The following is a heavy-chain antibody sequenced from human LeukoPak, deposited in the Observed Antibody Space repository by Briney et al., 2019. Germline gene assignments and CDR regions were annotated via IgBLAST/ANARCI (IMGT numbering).Heavy chain of an antibody. CDR1: GGSISSYY. Sequence: SETLSLTCTVSGGSISSYYWSWIRQPPGKGLEWLGYIYYSGSTNYNPSLKSRVTISVDTSKNQFSLKLSSVTAADTAVYYCARAKYYYDSSGYYFDYWGQGTLVTVSS. D-gene: IGHD3-22*01. CDR3: ARAKYYYDSSGYYFDY. CDR2: IYYSGST. J-gene: IGHJ4*02. V-gene: IGHV4-59*01.